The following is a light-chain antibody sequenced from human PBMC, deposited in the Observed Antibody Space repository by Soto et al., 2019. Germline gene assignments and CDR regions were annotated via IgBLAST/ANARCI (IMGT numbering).Light chain of an antibody. J-gene: IGKJ1*01. V-gene: IGKV3-15*01. CDR2: GSS. CDR1: SSVHWH. CDR3: LQYFQWQFT. Sequence: IMVTQSPAALSLSPGDTATLTCRSTSSVHWHLAWYHVRPGQSPRLLISGSSVRANGVPERFSGGGAGTQFTLSIDGVQPEDVGVYYCLQYFQWQFTFGQGTKVQI.